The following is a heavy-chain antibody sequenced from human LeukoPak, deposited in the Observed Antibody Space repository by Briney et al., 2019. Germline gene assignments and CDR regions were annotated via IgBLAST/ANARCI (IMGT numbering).Heavy chain of an antibody. J-gene: IGHJ4*02. CDR3: TRDPRVADY. Sequence: PGGSLRLSCAASGFTFSSYSMNWVRRAPGKGLEWVSYISSSSSTIYYADSVKGRFTISRDNAKNSLYLQMNSLRAEDTAVYYCTRDPRVADYWGQGTLVTVSS. CDR1: GFTFSSYS. D-gene: IGHD5/OR15-5a*01. CDR2: ISSSSSTI. V-gene: IGHV3-48*04.